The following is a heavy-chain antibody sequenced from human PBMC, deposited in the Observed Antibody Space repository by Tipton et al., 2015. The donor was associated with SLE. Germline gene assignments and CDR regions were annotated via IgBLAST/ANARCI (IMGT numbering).Heavy chain of an antibody. CDR1: GFTFSTYW. CDR3: ARGADDILTGNPSCFAD. D-gene: IGHD3-9*01. V-gene: IGHV3-7*01. J-gene: IGHJ4*02. Sequence: GSLRLSCADSGFTFSTYWMSWLRQAPGKGLEWVAQIKKDGSQKYYVDSVKGRFTISRDNAKNSLYLLMNSLRAEDTAVYYCARGADDILTGNPSCFADWGQGTLVTVSS. CDR2: IKKDGSQK.